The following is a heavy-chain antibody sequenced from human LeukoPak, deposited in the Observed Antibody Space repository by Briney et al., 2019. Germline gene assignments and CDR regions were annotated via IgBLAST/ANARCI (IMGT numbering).Heavy chain of an antibody. Sequence: SETLSLTCAVCGGAFSGYYWSWIRQPPGKGLEWIGEINHSGSTNYNPSLKSRVTISVNTSKNQFSLKLSSVTAADTAVYYCARGKGGSWYPPFDYWGQGTLVTVSS. CDR2: INHSGST. J-gene: IGHJ4*02. D-gene: IGHD6-13*01. V-gene: IGHV4-34*01. CDR3: ARGKGGSWYPPFDY. CDR1: GGAFSGYY.